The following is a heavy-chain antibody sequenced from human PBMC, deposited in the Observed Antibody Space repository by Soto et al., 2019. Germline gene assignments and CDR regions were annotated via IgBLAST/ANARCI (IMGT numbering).Heavy chain of an antibody. V-gene: IGHV4-31*03. J-gene: IGHJ5*02. CDR2: IYYSGST. CDR3: ARDFGELGYCSGGSCYGNWFDP. D-gene: IGHD2-15*01. Sequence: SSETLSLTCTVSGGSISSGGYYWSWIRQHPGKGLEWIGYIYYSGSTYYNPSLKIRVTISVDTSKNQFSLKLSSVTAADTAVYYCARDFGELGYCSGGSCYGNWFDPWGQGTMVTVSS. CDR1: GGSISSGGYY.